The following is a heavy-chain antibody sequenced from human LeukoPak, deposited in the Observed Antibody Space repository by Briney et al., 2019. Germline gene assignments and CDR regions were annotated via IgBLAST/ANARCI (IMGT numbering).Heavy chain of an antibody. CDR2: IGGAGT. Sequence: PGGSLRLSCAASGFIFGSYAMTWVRQAPGRGLEWVAAIGGAGTYYADSVKGRFTISRDNSKNTLYLQMNSLRAEDTAVYYCAKNLDASGSYCPDEWGQGTLVTVSS. CDR3: AKNLDASGSYCPDE. J-gene: IGHJ4*02. CDR1: GFIFGSYA. D-gene: IGHD3-10*01. V-gene: IGHV3-23*01.